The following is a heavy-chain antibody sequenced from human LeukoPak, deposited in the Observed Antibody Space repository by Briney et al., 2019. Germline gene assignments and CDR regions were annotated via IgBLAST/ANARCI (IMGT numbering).Heavy chain of an antibody. J-gene: IGHJ4*02. CDR2: ISSGSNYI. Sequence: GGSLRLSCAASGFTFSSYNMNWVRQAPGKGLEWVSYISSGSNYIYYADSVKGRFTISRDNAKNSLYLQMNSLRAEDTAVYYCVRTSGGFDYWGQGTLVTVSS. CDR3: VRTSGGFDY. D-gene: IGHD3-10*01. V-gene: IGHV3-21*01. CDR1: GFTFSSYN.